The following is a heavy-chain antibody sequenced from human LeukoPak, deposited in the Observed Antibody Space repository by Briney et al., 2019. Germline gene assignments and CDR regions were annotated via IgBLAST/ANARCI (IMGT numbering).Heavy chain of an antibody. CDR2: MTSGGGT. J-gene: IGHJ4*02. V-gene: IGHV3-23*01. D-gene: IGHD6-6*01. Sequence: GGSLRLSCAASGFNFSTYAMTWVRQAPGKGLEWVSAMTSGGGTYYADSVKGRFTISRDNSKNTVYLQMNSLRAEDTAVYYCAKDLTRSSGGFDYWGQGTLVTVSS. CDR1: GFNFSTYA. CDR3: AKDLTRSSGGFDY.